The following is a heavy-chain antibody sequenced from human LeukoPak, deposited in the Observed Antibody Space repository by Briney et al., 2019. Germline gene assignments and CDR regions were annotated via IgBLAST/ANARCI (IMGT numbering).Heavy chain of an antibody. Sequence: ASVKVSCKAPGGTFSSYAISWVRQAPGQGLEWMGRIIPILGIANYARKFQGRVTITADKSTSTAYMELSSLRSEDTAVYYCARDKGDYYGSGSYYPFDYWGQGTLVTVSS. D-gene: IGHD3-10*01. J-gene: IGHJ4*02. CDR3: ARDKGDYYGSGSYYPFDY. CDR2: IIPILGIA. CDR1: GGTFSSYA. V-gene: IGHV1-69*04.